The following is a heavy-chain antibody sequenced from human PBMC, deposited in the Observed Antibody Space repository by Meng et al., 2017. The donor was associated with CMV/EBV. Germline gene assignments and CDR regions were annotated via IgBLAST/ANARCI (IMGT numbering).Heavy chain of an antibody. CDR3: ARALSGSYYYYYGMDV. CDR1: GFSLSTSGMC. Sequence: SGPTLVKPTQTLTLPCSFSGFSLSTSGMCVSWVRQPPEKSLEWLALIDWDDDKYYSTSLKTRLTISKDTSKNQVVLTMTNLDPVDTATYYCARALSGSYYYYYGMDVWGQGTTVTVSS. CDR2: IDWDDDK. D-gene: IGHD1-26*01. V-gene: IGHV2-70*20. J-gene: IGHJ6*02.